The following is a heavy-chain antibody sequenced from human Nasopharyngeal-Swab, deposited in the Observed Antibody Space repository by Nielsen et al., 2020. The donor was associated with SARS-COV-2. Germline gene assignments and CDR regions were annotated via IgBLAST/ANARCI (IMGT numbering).Heavy chain of an antibody. J-gene: IGHJ3*02. CDR3: ASRYYDFWSGYPSAFDI. D-gene: IGHD3-3*01. V-gene: IGHV1-8*01. CDR2: MSPNSGNT. Sequence: WVRQAPGQGLEWMGWMSPNSGNTGYAQKFQGRVTMTRNTSISTAYMELSSLRSEDTAVYYCASRYYDFWSGYPSAFDIWGQGTMVTVSS.